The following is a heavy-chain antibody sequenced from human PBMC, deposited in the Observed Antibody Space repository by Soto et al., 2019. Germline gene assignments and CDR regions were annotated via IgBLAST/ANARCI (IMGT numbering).Heavy chain of an antibody. D-gene: IGHD3-16*02. Sequence: GGSLRLSCAASGFTFSSYAMSWVHQAPGKGLEWVSAISGSGGSTYYADSVKGRFTISRDNSKNTLYLQMNSLRAEDTAVYYFAIMIIFGGVFVWGGYDAFDIWGQGTMVTVSS. CDR2: ISGSGGST. J-gene: IGHJ3*02. CDR3: AIMIIFGGVFVWGGYDAFDI. V-gene: IGHV3-23*01. CDR1: GFTFSSYA.